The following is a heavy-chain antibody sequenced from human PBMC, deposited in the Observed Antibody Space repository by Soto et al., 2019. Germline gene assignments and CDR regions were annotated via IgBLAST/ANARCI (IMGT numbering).Heavy chain of an antibody. CDR3: TTGSRYQLLFDY. Sequence: EVQLVESGGGLVKPGGSLRLSCAASGFTFINAWMNWVRQAPGKGLEWVGRIKSKADGGSTDYAGTAKGRFHISRDDSNASPNVQMKSLETGDTAVYYCTTGSRYQLLFDYWGQGTLVPVFS. D-gene: IGHD2-2*01. J-gene: IGHJ4*02. CDR1: GFTFINAW. V-gene: IGHV3-15*07. CDR2: IKSKADGGST.